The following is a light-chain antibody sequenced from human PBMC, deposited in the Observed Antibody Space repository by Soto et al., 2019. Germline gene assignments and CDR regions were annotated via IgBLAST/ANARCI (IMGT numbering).Light chain of an antibody. J-gene: IGKJ5*01. Sequence: DIQMTQSPSSLSASVGDRVTITCRASQSISSFLNWHQHKPGKAPKVLIYGASSLQSGVPSRFSGSGSGTDFTHTIISLQPEDFATYYVQQGSSTPIACGQGKRLDIK. CDR1: QSISSF. CDR2: GAS. V-gene: IGKV1-39*01. CDR3: QQGSSTPIA.